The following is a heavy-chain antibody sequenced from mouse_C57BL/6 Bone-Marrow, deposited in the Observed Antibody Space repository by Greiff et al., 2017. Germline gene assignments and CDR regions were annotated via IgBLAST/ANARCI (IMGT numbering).Heavy chain of an antibody. Sequence: EVQLVASGGGLVKPGGSLKLSCAASGFTFSSYAMSWVRQTPEKRLEWVATISDGGSYTYYPDNVKGRFTISRDNAKNNLYLQMSHLKSEDTAMYYCARRVITTVAPHFDVWGTGTTVTVSS. D-gene: IGHD1-1*01. CDR3: ARRVITTVAPHFDV. CDR2: ISDGGSYT. V-gene: IGHV5-4*01. J-gene: IGHJ1*03. CDR1: GFTFSSYA.